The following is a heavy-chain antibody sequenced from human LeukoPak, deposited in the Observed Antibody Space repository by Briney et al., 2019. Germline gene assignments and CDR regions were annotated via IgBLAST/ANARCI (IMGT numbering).Heavy chain of an antibody. CDR1: GGSFSGYY. D-gene: IGHD5-18*01. CDR2: INHSGST. CDR3: ARDVDTAMAFDY. Sequence: PSETLSLTCAVYGGSFSGYYWSWIRQPPGKGLEWIGEINHSGSTNYNPSLKSRVTISVDRSKNQFSLKLSSVTAADTAVYYCARDVDTAMAFDYWGQGTLVTVSS. V-gene: IGHV4-34*01. J-gene: IGHJ4*02.